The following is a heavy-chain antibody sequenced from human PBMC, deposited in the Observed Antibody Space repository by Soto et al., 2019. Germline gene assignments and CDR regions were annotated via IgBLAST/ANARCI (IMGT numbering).Heavy chain of an antibody. CDR1: GGSISSSNW. CDR2: IYHSGST. D-gene: IGHD6-13*01. V-gene: IGHV4-4*02. Sequence: LSLTCAVSGGSISSSNWWSWVRQPPGKGLEWIGEIYHSGSTNYNPSLKSRVTISVDKSKNQFSLKLSSVTAADTAVYYCARVAAGIFYYFGYWGQGTLATVSS. J-gene: IGHJ4*02. CDR3: ARVAAGIFYYFGY.